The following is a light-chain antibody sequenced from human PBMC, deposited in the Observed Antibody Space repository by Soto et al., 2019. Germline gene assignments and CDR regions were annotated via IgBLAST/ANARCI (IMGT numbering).Light chain of an antibody. J-gene: IGKJ1*01. CDR1: QTISSW. Sequence: DIQMTQSPSTLSGSVGDRVTITCRASQTISSWLAWYQQKPVKAPKLLIYKASTLKSGVPSRFSGSGSGTEFTLTIRSLQPDDFATYYCQHYNSYSEAFGQGTKVELK. V-gene: IGKV1-5*03. CDR3: QHYNSYSEA. CDR2: KAS.